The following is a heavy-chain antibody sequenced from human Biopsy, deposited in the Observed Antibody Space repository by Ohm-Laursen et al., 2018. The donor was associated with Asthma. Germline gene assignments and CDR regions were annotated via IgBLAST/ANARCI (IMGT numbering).Heavy chain of an antibody. Sequence: SLRLSCAASGFTFSSYGMYWVRQAPGKGLEWVAVISYDGSNKYYADSVKGRFTISRGNSKNTLYLQMNSLRAEDTAVYYCARDLHPTNHLGELSEGFDYWGQGTLVTVSS. V-gene: IGHV3-30*03. D-gene: IGHD3-16*02. CDR1: GFTFSSYG. CDR2: ISYDGSNK. J-gene: IGHJ4*02. CDR3: ARDLHPTNHLGELSEGFDY.